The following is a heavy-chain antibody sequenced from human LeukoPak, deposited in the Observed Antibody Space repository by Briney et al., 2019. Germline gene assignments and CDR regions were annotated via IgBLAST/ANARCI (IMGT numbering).Heavy chain of an antibody. D-gene: IGHD2-2*01. J-gene: IGHJ6*03. CDR1: GYSFTSYW. V-gene: IGHV5-51*01. CDR3: ARRPHCTSTSCSADYYYYMDV. Sequence: GESLKISCKGSGYSFTSYWIGWVRQMPGKGLEWMGIIYSGDSDIRYSPSFQGQVTISADKSISTAYLQWSSLKASDTAMYYCARRPHCTSTSCSADYYYYMDVWGKGTTVTVSS. CDR2: IYSGDSDI.